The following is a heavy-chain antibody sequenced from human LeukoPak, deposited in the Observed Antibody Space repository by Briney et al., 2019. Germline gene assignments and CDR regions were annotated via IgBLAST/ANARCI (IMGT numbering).Heavy chain of an antibody. Sequence: SQTLSLTCTVSGNSISSGDYYWSWIRQPPGKGLEWIGYIHYSGSSDYNPALKRRVSISVDASKNQFSLKLTSVTAADTAVYCCVSRADWFDPWGPGTLVTVSS. CDR1: GNSISSGDYY. CDR2: IHYSGSS. V-gene: IGHV4-30-4*01. CDR3: VSRADWFDP. J-gene: IGHJ5*02.